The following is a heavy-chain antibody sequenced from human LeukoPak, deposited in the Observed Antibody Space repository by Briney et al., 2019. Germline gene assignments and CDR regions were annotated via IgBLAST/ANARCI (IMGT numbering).Heavy chain of an antibody. CDR3: AKDRRYTGSSGSFDF. J-gene: IGHJ4*02. CDR2: ISTSGGST. CDR1: GFTFSSYA. V-gene: IGHV3-23*01. Sequence: GGSLRLSCAASGFTFSSYALTWVRQAPGKGLEWVSGISTSGGSTYYADSLKGRFTISRDNSKNTLYLQMNSLRTEDTAVYYCAKDRRYTGSSGSFDFWGQGTLVTVPS. D-gene: IGHD1-26*01.